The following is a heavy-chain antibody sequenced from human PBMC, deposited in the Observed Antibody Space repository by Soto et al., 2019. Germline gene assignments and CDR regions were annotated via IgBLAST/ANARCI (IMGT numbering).Heavy chain of an antibody. CDR3: ARIQQRGAAASTD. CDR1: GFSLSNARMG. D-gene: IGHD6-13*01. V-gene: IGHV2-26*01. J-gene: IGHJ4*02. Sequence: SGPTLVNPTETLTLTCTVSGFSLSNARMGVSWIRQPPGEALEWLAHIFSNDEKSYSTSLKSRLTISKDTSKSQVVLTMTNMDPVDTATYYCARIQQRGAAASTDWGQGNLVTVSS. CDR2: IFSNDEK.